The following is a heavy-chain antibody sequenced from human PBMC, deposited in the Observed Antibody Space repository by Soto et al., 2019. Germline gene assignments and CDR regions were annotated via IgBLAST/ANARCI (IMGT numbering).Heavy chain of an antibody. CDR2: IYHSGST. D-gene: IGHD3-10*02. Sequence: QVQLQESGPGLVKPSGTLSLTCAVSGGSISSSNWWSWVRQPPGKGLEWIGEIYHSGSTNYNPSLKSRDTISVDTSKNQFSMKLSSVTAADTAVYYCASVRGGYYYAMDVWGQGTTVTVSS. CDR3: ASVRGGYYYAMDV. V-gene: IGHV4-4*02. CDR1: GGSISSSNW. J-gene: IGHJ6*02.